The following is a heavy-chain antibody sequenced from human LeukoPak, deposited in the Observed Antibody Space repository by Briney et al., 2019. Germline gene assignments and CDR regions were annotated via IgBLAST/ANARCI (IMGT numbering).Heavy chain of an antibody. D-gene: IGHD2-21*01. Sequence: SETLSLTCTVSGGSISSGGYYWSCIRQHPGKGLEWIGYIYYSGSTYYNPSLKSRVTISVDTSKNQFSLKLSSVTAADTAVYYCARQEVIPYFDYWGQGTLVTVSS. V-gene: IGHV4-31*03. CDR1: GGSISSGGYY. CDR2: IYYSGST. J-gene: IGHJ4*02. CDR3: ARQEVIPYFDY.